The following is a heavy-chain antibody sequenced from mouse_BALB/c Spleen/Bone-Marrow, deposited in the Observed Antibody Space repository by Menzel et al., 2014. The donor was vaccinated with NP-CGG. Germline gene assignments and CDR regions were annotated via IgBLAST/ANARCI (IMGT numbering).Heavy chain of an antibody. D-gene: IGHD1-1*01. Sequence: VQLQQSGAELVRPGALVKLSCKASGFNIKDYYMHWVKQWPEQGLEWIGWIDPENGNTIYDPKFQGKASITADTSSNTAYLQLSSLTSEDTAVYYCASYYGSSYDYFDYWGQGTTLTVSS. V-gene: IGHV14-1*02. CDR2: IDPENGNT. J-gene: IGHJ2*01. CDR1: GFNIKDYY. CDR3: ASYYGSSYDYFDY.